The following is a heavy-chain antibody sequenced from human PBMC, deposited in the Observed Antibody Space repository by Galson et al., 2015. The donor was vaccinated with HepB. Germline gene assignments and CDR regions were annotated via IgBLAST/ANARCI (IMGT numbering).Heavy chain of an antibody. V-gene: IGHV3-21*01. CDR3: AREGVLPRNGMDV. D-gene: IGHD2/OR15-2a*01. Sequence: SLRLSCAASGFTFSSYSTNWARQAPGKGLEWVSSISSSSSYIYYADSVKGRFTISRDNAKNSLYLQMNSLRAEDTAVYYCAREGVLPRNGMDVWGQGTTVTVSS. CDR2: ISSSSSYI. CDR1: GFTFSSYS. J-gene: IGHJ6*02.